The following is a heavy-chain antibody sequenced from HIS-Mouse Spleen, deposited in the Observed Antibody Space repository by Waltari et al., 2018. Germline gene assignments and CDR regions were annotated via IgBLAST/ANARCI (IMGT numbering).Heavy chain of an antibody. J-gene: IGHJ3*02. V-gene: IGHV4-39*07. Sequence: QLQLQESGPGLVKPSETLSLTCTVSGGSIRRSSYYWGWIRQPPGKGLEWIGSIYYSGSTYYNPSLKSRVTISVDTSKNQFSLKLSSVTAADTAVYYCARDGYNGYGHDAFDIWGQGTMVTVSS. CDR3: ARDGYNGYGHDAFDI. D-gene: IGHD5-12*01. CDR1: GGSIRRSSYY. CDR2: IYYSGST.